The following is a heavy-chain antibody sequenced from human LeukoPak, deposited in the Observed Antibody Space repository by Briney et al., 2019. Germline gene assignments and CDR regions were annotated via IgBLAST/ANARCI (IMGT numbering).Heavy chain of an antibody. CDR1: GRSFSGYY. J-gene: IGHJ6*04. CDR3: ARHPGGYGDYGMDV. D-gene: IGHD4-17*01. CDR2: INHSGST. V-gene: IGHV4-34*01. Sequence: SETLSLTCAVYGRSFSGYYWSWIRQPPGKGLEWIGEINHSGSTNYNPSLKSRVTISVDTSKNQFSLKLSSVTAADTAVYYCARHPGGYGDYGMDVWGKGTTVTVSS.